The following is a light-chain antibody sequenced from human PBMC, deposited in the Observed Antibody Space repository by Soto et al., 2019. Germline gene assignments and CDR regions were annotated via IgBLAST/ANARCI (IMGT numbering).Light chain of an antibody. CDR3: SSYTSSSTVV. V-gene: IGLV2-14*01. Sequence: QSVLTQPPSVSGAPGQRVTISCAGTSSNIGAGYGVHWYQQLPGRAPKLMIYEVSNRPSGVSNRFSGSKSGNTASLTISGLQAEDEADYYCSSYTSSSTVVFGGGTKLTVL. J-gene: IGLJ2*01. CDR1: SSNIGAGYG. CDR2: EVS.